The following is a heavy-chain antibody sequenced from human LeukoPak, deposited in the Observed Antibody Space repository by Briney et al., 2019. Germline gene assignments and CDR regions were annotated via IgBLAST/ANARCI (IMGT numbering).Heavy chain of an antibody. CDR3: ARVNYDFWSGYYISGSANYGMDV. V-gene: IGHV4-30-2*01. CDR1: GGSISSGGYS. CDR2: IYHSGST. J-gene: IGHJ6*02. D-gene: IGHD3-3*01. Sequence: SETLSLTCAVSGGSISSGGYSWSWIRQPPGKGLEWIGYIYHSGSTYYNPSLKSRVTISVVRSKNQFSLKLSSVTAADTAVYYCARVNYDFWSGYYISGSANYGMDVWGQGTTVTVSS.